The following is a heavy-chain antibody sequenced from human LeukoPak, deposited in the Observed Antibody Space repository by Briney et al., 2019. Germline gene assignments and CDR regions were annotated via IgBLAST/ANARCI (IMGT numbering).Heavy chain of an antibody. CDR1: GDSVSSNSAA. J-gene: IGHJ6*02. Sequence: SQTLSLTCAISGDSVSSNSAAWNWIRQTPSRSLEWLGRTYYRSKWHNDYAVSVKSRITINPDTSKNQASLQFNSVTPEDTAVYYCARQYSSGWSYYYGLDVWGQGTTVTVSS. CDR3: ARQYSSGWSYYYGLDV. V-gene: IGHV6-1*01. D-gene: IGHD6-19*01. CDR2: TYYRSKWHN.